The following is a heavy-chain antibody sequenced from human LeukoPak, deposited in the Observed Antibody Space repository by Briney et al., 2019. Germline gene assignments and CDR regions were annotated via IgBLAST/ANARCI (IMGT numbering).Heavy chain of an antibody. J-gene: IGHJ5*02. CDR1: GFTFDDYG. Sequence: GGSLRLSCAASGFTFDDYGMSWVRQAPGKGLEWVGRIKSKTDGGTTDYAAPVKGRFTISRDDSKNTLYLQMNSLKTEDTAVYYCTTDHDWFDPWGQGTLVTVSS. V-gene: IGHV3-15*01. CDR3: TTDHDWFDP. CDR2: IKSKTDGGTT.